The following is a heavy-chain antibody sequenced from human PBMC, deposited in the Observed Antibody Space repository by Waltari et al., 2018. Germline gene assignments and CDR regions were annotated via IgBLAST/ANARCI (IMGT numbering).Heavy chain of an antibody. CDR3: AKIDSYSTAYGY. V-gene: IGHV3-30*18. CDR2: IASDGSNK. CDR1: GFTFSNYA. Sequence: QVQLVESGGGLVQPGRSLRLSCAAYGFTFSNYAMHWVRQAPGKGLEWVAVIASDGSNKYYADSVKGRFTISRDNSYSTLYLQMNSLRAEDTAVYYCAKIDSYSTAYGYWGQGILVTVSS. J-gene: IGHJ4*02. D-gene: IGHD2-2*01.